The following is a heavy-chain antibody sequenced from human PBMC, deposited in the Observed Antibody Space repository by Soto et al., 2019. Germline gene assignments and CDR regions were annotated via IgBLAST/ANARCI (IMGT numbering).Heavy chain of an antibody. CDR2: IVVGSGNT. Sequence: ASVKVSCKASGFTFTSFSLHWVRQARGQRLEWIGWIVVGSGNTNYAQKFQERVTITRDMSTSTAYMELSSLRSEDTAVYYCAAGQGWSGYFDYWGQGTTVTVSS. J-gene: IGHJ4*03. V-gene: IGHV1-58*01. CDR1: GFTFTSFS. CDR3: AAGQGWSGYFDY. D-gene: IGHD3-3*01.